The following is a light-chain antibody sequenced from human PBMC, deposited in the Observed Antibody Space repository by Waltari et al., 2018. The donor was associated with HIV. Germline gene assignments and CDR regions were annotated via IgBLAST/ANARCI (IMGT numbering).Light chain of an antibody. CDR2: AAS. Sequence: DIQMTQSPSSLSASVGDRIIISCRASRNIGTFLNWYQHKPRRAPKLLIFAASNLQSGVPSRFSGSGSGTDFTLTISSLQPGDFATYYCQQSYDSPRTFGLGTKVEMK. J-gene: IGKJ1*01. CDR3: QQSYDSPRT. V-gene: IGKV1-39*01. CDR1: RNIGTF.